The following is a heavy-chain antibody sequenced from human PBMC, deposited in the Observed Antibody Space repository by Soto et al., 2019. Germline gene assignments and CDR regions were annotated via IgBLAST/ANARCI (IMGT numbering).Heavy chain of an antibody. D-gene: IGHD2-2*01. J-gene: IGHJ4*02. CDR2: IWYDGSNK. CDR1: GFTFSSYG. Sequence: QVQLVESGGGVVQPGRSLRLSCAASGFTFSSYGMHWVRQAPGKGLEWVAVIWYDGSNKYYADSAKGRFTISRDNSKNTLYLQMNSLRAEDTAVYYCARGGQLLYYFDYWGQGTLVTVSS. CDR3: ARGGQLLYYFDY. V-gene: IGHV3-33*01.